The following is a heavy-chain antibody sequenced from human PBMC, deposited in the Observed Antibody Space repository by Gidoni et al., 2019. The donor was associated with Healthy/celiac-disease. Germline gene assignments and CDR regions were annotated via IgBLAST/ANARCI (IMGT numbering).Heavy chain of an antibody. CDR2: ISSNGGST. J-gene: IGHJ4*02. D-gene: IGHD6-13*01. CDR3: VKAGIAAAGLSDY. Sequence: EVQLVESGGGLVQPGGSLRLSCSASGFTFSSYAMHWVRQAPGKGLEYVSAISSNGGSTYYADSVKGRFTISRDNSKNTLYLQMSSLRAEDTAVYYCVKAGIAAAGLSDYWGQGTLVTVSS. CDR1: GFTFSSYA. V-gene: IGHV3-64D*06.